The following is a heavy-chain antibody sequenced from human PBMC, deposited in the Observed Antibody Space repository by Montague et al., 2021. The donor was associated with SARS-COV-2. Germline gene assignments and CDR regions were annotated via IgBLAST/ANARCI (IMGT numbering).Heavy chain of an antibody. Sequence: SLRLSCAASGFTFSSYRMNWVRQAPGKGLEWVSSISSSSSYIYYADSVKGRFTSSRDNAKNSLYLQMNSLRAEDTAVYYCARDPLDYGLWSSGSYYNAYYYYYGMDVWGQGTTVTVSS. J-gene: IGHJ6*02. CDR2: ISSSSSYI. CDR1: GFTFSSYR. D-gene: IGHD3-10*01. CDR3: ARDPLDYGLWSSGSYYNAYYYYYGMDV. V-gene: IGHV3-21*01.